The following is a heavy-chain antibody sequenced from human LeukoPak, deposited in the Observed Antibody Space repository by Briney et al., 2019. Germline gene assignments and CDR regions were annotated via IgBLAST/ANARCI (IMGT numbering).Heavy chain of an antibody. D-gene: IGHD2-2*01. J-gene: IGHJ1*01. CDR1: GVTFSSSA. V-gene: IGHV3-23*01. Sequence: GGSLRLSCAASGVTFSSSAMSWVRQAPGKGLEWVSAISNNGGYTYYADSVKGRFTISRDNSKNTLYLQMNSLRAEDTAVYYCAKGNDCSSTSCLYSSSWYPQYFQHWGQGTLVTVSS. CDR3: AKGNDCSSTSCLYSSSWYPQYFQH. CDR2: ISNNGGYT.